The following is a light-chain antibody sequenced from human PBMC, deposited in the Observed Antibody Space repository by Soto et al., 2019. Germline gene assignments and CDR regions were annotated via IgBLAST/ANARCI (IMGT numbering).Light chain of an antibody. CDR2: TTA. CDR3: QHYGRSPIT. Sequence: EIVLTQSPGTLSLSPGERATLSCRASQTISVSYFAWYQQKAGQGPRLLIHTTAVRATGVPDRFSGSGSATDFTLTISRLEPEDFALYYCQHYGRSPITFGQGTRLENK. J-gene: IGKJ5*01. CDR1: QTISVSY. V-gene: IGKV3-20*01.